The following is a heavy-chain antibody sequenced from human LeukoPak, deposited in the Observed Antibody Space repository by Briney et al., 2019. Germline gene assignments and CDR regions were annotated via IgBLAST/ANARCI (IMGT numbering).Heavy chain of an antibody. Sequence: GASVKVSCKASGYTFTGYYMHWVRQAPGQGLEWMGWINPNSGGTNYAQKFQGRVTMTRDTSISTAYMELSRLRSEDTAVYYCARGRPIYCSGGSCYHYYMDVWGKGTTVTVSS. D-gene: IGHD2-15*01. V-gene: IGHV1-2*02. CDR2: INPNSGGT. CDR1: GYTFTGYY. J-gene: IGHJ6*03. CDR3: ARGRPIYCSGGSCYHYYMDV.